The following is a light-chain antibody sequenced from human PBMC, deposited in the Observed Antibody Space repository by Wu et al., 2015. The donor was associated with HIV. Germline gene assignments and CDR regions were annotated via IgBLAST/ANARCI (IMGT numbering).Light chain of an antibody. CDR3: QQYGSSPLT. CDR2: DAS. CDR1: QSVSSY. V-gene: IGKV3-20*01. Sequence: EIVLTQSPATLSLSPGERATLSCRASQSVSSYLAWYQQKPGQAPRLLIYDASNRATGIPDRFSGSGSGTDFTLTISRLEPEDFAVYYCQQYGSSPLTFGGGTKGGGSN. J-gene: IGKJ4*01.